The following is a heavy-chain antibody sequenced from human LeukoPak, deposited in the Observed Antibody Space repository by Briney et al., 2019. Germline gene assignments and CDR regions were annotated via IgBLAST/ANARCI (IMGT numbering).Heavy chain of an antibody. D-gene: IGHD3-3*01. J-gene: IGHJ4*02. Sequence: ASVKVSCKASGGTFSSYAISWVRQAPGQGLEWMGWINPNSGGTNYAQKFQGRVTMARDTSISTAYMELSRLRSDDTAVYYCARVFPYDFWSGYRNREFDYWGQGTLVTVSS. CDR3: ARVFPYDFWSGYRNREFDY. V-gene: IGHV1-2*02. CDR2: INPNSGGT. CDR1: GGTFSSYA.